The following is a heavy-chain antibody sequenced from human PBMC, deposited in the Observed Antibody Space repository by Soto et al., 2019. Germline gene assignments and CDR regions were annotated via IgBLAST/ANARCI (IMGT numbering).Heavy chain of an antibody. V-gene: IGHV3-11*06. Sequence: GGSLRLSCAASGLTFSDYYMSWIRQAPGKGLEWVSYISSSSSYTNYADSVKGRFTISRDNAKNSLYLQMNSLRAEDTAVYYCARDLGSSGRRGDFDYWGQGTLVTVSS. CDR2: ISSSSSYT. CDR3: ARDLGSSGRRGDFDY. J-gene: IGHJ4*02. D-gene: IGHD6-19*01. CDR1: GLTFSDYY.